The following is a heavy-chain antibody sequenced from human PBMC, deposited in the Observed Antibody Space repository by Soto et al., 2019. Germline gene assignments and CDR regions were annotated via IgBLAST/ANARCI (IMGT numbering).Heavy chain of an antibody. CDR2: IIPIFGTA. J-gene: IGHJ4*02. D-gene: IGHD3-22*01. V-gene: IGHV1-69*13. CDR1: GGTFSSYA. Sequence: SVEVSCKASGGTFSSYAISWVRQAPGQGLEWMGGIIPIFGTANYAQKFQGRVTITADESTSTAYMELSSLRSEDTAVYYCARSYYYDSSGYSLFDYFDCWDQGTLVTVSS. CDR3: ARSYYYDSSGYSLFDYFDC.